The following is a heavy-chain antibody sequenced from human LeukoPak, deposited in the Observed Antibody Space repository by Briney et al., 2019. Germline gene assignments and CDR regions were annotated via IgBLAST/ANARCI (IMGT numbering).Heavy chain of an antibody. CDR3: ARGSYYYDSSPPPY. CDR2: FIPIFGTA. D-gene: IGHD3-22*01. J-gene: IGHJ4*02. Sequence: AASVKVSCKAAGGTFSSYGISWGRQAPGQGLGWMGGFIPIFGTANYAQKFQGRVTITMDESTSTAYMELSSLRSEDTAVYYCARGSYYYDSSPPPYWGQGTLVTVSS. V-gene: IGHV1-69*05. CDR1: GGTFSSYG.